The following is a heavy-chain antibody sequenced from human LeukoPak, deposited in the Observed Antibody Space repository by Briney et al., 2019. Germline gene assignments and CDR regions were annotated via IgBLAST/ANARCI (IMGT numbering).Heavy chain of an antibody. Sequence: SETLSLTCAVYGGSFSGYYWSWIRQPPGKGLEWIGYIYYSGSTNYNPSLKSRVTISVDTSKNQFSLKLSSVTAADTAVYYCARRKGGSGGLQEPYYYMDVWGKGTTVTISS. D-gene: IGHD3-10*01. CDR2: IYYSGST. CDR3: ARRKGGSGGLQEPYYYMDV. V-gene: IGHV4-59*01. CDR1: GGSFSGYY. J-gene: IGHJ6*03.